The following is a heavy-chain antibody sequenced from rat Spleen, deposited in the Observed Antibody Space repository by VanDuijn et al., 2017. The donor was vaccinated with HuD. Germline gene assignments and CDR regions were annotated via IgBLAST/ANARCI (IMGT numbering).Heavy chain of an antibody. J-gene: IGHJ3*01. V-gene: IGHV5-20*01. CDR2: ISHDGGSP. CDR1: GFTFSDYG. D-gene: IGHD4-3*01. CDR3: AKDPWDSGANWFAY. Sequence: EVKLVESGGGLVQPGRSLRLSCAASGFTFSDYGMAWILQAPTKGLEWVASISHDGGSPHYRDSVKGRFTISRDNAKSTLYLQMESLRSEDTATYYCAKDPWDSGANWFAYWGQGTLVTVSS.